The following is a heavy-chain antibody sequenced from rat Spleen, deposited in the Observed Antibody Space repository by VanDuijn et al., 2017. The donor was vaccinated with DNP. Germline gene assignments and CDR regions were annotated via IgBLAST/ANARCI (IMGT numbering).Heavy chain of an antibody. CDR1: GFSLTSYG. D-gene: IGHD1-11*01. CDR2: ISNGGST. V-gene: IGHV2S12*01. CDR3: ASGLRRVPYAMDA. Sequence: QVQLRESGPGLVQPSQTLSLTCTVSGFSLTSYGVCWVRQPPGKGLEWIASISNGGSTDYNSAIKSRLSISRDTSKSQVFLKMNSLQTEDTAMYFCASGLRRVPYAMDAWGQGTSVTVSS. J-gene: IGHJ4*01.